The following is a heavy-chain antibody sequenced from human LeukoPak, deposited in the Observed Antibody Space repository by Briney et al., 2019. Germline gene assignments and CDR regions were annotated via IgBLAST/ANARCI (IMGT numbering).Heavy chain of an antibody. CDR1: GASVTTNNND. V-gene: IGHV4-39*07. CDR2: LDYNGST. Sequence: SETLSLACTVSGASVTTNNNDWVWIRQPPVKGLEWFGRLDYNGSTFYNATFKSPFTISLDTSKNHFSLRLSSVTPADTAVYFCARDSSGIKIWLPLDFWGQGTLITVSS. J-gene: IGHJ4*02. D-gene: IGHD5-18*01. CDR3: ARDSSGIKIWLPLDF.